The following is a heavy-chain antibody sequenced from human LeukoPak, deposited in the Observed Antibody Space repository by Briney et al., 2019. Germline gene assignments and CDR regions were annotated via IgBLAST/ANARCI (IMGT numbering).Heavy chain of an antibody. CDR1: GFTFSSYE. V-gene: IGHV4-39*07. J-gene: IGHJ4*02. CDR3: ATTTIRLGY. Sequence: GSLRLSCAASGFTFSSYEMNWVRQAPGKGLEWIGSMYYRGSTYHNPSLKSRVTISVDTSKNQFSLKLSSVTAADTAVYYCATTTIRLGYWGQGTLVTVSS. D-gene: IGHD1-26*01. CDR2: MYYRGST.